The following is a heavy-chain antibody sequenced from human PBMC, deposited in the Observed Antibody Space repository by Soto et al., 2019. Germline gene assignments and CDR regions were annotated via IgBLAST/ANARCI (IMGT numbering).Heavy chain of an antibody. J-gene: IGHJ4*02. CDR3: ARHPIRGWFGEYPFDY. Sequence: SETLSLTCTVSGGSISSSSYYWGWIRQPPGKGLEWIGSIYYSGSTYYNPSLKSRVPISIDTSKNQFSLRLSSVTAADTAVYYCARHPIRGWFGEYPFDYWGQGTLVTVSS. CDR1: GGSISSSSYY. V-gene: IGHV4-39*01. CDR2: IYYSGST. D-gene: IGHD3-10*01.